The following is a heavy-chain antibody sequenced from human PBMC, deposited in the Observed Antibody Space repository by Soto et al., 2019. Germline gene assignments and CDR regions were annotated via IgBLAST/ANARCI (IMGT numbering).Heavy chain of an antibody. D-gene: IGHD6-19*01. CDR2: IYYSGGT. V-gene: IGHV4-61*08. J-gene: IGHJ5*02. Sequence: PSETLSLTCTVSGAALSSGGYFYTWVRQPPGKGLEWLGYIYYSGGTNYNPSLKSRVTISLDKFKSQFSLRLISVTAADTAVYYCTREQSDDNYFGPGGQSTLVTVSS. CDR1: GAALSSGGYF. CDR3: TREQSDDNYFGP.